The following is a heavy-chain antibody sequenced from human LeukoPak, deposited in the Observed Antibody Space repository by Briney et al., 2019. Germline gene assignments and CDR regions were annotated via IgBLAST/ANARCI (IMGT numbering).Heavy chain of an antibody. CDR3: ARDYDSSGYVPGLSHDAFDI. Sequence: ASVKVSCKASGYTFTSYYMHWVRQAPGQGLEWMGIINPSGGSTSYAQKFQGRVTMTRDTSTSTVYMELSSLRSEDTAVYYCARDYDSSGYVPGLSHDAFDIWGQGTMVTVSS. CDR1: GYTFTSYY. D-gene: IGHD3-22*01. CDR2: INPSGGST. V-gene: IGHV1-46*01. J-gene: IGHJ3*02.